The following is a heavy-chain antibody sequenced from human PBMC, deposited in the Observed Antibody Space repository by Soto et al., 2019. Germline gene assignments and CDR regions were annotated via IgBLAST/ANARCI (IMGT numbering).Heavy chain of an antibody. J-gene: IGHJ6*02. CDR2: IYYSGST. CDR1: GDSISSGGYY. CDR3: ARGADFWSGYYTYYYGMDV. Sequence: PSETLSLTCTVSGDSISSGGYYWSWIRQHPGKGLEWIGYIYYSGSTYYNPSLKSRVTISVDTSKNQFSLKLSSVTAADTAVYYCARGADFWSGYYTYYYGMDVWGQGTTVTVSS. V-gene: IGHV4-31*03. D-gene: IGHD3-3*01.